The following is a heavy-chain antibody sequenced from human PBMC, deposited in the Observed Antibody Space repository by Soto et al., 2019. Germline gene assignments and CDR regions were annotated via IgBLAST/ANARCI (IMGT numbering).Heavy chain of an antibody. J-gene: IGHJ6*04. CDR1: GYTFTGYY. CDR3: ARVSISGMNV. V-gene: IGHV1-2*02. CDR2: INPNSGGT. Sequence: QVQLVQSGAEVKKPGASVKVSCKASGYTFTGYYMHWVRQAPGQGLEWMGWINPNSGGTNYAQKFQGRVTMTRDTSISTAYMGLTGWGPAATAVNYWARVSISGMNVGGKGTTATFSS.